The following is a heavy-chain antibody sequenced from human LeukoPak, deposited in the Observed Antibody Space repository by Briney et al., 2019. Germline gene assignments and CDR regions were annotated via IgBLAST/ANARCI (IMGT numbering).Heavy chain of an antibody. CDR1: GFTFDDYT. Sequence: GGSLRLSCAASGFTFDDYTMHWVRQAPGKGLEWVSLISWDGGSTYYADSVKGRFTISRDNSKNSLYLQMNSLGTEDTALYYCARGAAAGLATYYYYYMDVWGKGTTVTVSS. D-gene: IGHD6-13*01. CDR3: ARGAAAGLATYYYYYMDV. V-gene: IGHV3-43*01. J-gene: IGHJ6*03. CDR2: ISWDGGST.